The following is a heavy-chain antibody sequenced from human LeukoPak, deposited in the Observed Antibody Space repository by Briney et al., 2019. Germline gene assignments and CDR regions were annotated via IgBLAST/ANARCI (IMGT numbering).Heavy chain of an antibody. CDR1: GYXFTGYY. CDR2: INPNGGGT. CDR3: ARVSSSGDYYDD. V-gene: IGHV1-2*02. Sequence: SVTLSCKASGYXFTGYYIHWARQAPGQGLEWKGLINPNGGGTNYAQKFQGRVTMTTDTSISTAYMELGGLRYDDAAVYYCARVSSSGDYYDDWGQGTLVTVPS. D-gene: IGHD3-10*01. J-gene: IGHJ4*02.